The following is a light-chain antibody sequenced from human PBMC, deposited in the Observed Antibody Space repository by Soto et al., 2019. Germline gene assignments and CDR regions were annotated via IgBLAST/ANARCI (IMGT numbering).Light chain of an antibody. V-gene: IGKV1-5*01. Sequence: DIQMTQSPSTLSASVGDRVTITCRASQSISSWLAWYQQKPGKAPKLLIYDASSLESGVPSRFSGSGSGTEFTLTISSLQPDDFATYYCQQYNSYWGIWTFGQGTKVEIK. CDR2: DAS. J-gene: IGKJ1*01. CDR3: QQYNSYWGIWT. CDR1: QSISSW.